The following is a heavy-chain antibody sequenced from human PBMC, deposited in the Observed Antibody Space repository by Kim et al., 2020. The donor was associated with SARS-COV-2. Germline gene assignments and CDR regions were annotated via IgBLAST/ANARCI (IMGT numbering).Heavy chain of an antibody. CDR3: ATLSSSSWYGYYYGMDV. CDR1: GYTLTELS. V-gene: IGHV1-24*01. D-gene: IGHD6-13*01. Sequence: ASVNVSCKVSGYTLTELSMHWVRQAPGKGLEWMGGFDPEDGETIYAQKFQGRVTMTEDTSTDTAYMELSSLRSEDTAVYYCATLSSSSWYGYYYGMDVWGQGTTVTVSS. J-gene: IGHJ6*02. CDR2: FDPEDGET.